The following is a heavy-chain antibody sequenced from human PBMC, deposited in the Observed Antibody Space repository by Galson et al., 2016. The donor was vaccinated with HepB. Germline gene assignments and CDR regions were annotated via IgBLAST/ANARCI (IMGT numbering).Heavy chain of an antibody. CDR2: IDTTGET. Sequence: SLRLSCAASGFTFSSYDMHWVRQATGKGLEWVSAIDTTGETYYPGSVKGRFTISRENAKNSLYLQMNSLRAGDTAVYYCVSDRGGVVGMYFDYWGQGTLVTVSS. CDR1: GFTFSSYD. CDR3: VSDRGGVVGMYFDY. V-gene: IGHV3-13*01. J-gene: IGHJ4*02. D-gene: IGHD3-3*01.